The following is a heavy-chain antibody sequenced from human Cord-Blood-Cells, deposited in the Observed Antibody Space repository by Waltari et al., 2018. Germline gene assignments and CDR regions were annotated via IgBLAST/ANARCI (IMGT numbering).Heavy chain of an antibody. CDR2: IYPTRGGT. CDR1: GYTFTGYY. J-gene: IGHJ3*02. Sequence: QVQLVQSGAAVKKPGASVKVSCKASGYTFTGYYMHWVRQAPGQGLEWMGWIYPTRGGTTYAQKYQGRVPMTRDTSISTAYRELSRLRSDDTAVYYCARPRYDSSWYYAVDIWGQGTMVTVSS. CDR3: ARPRYDSSWYYAVDI. V-gene: IGHV1-2*02. D-gene: IGHD6-13*01.